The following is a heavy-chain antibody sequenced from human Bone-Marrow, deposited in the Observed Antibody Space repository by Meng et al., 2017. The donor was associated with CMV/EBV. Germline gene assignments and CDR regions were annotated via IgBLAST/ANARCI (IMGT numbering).Heavy chain of an antibody. D-gene: IGHD6-13*01. V-gene: IGHV3-64*02. Sequence: GESLKISCVASGFAFSSIAMHWVRQAPGKGLEFVSAINPNGANTYYADSVKGRLTISRDNSKNTLYLQMGSLRAEDMAVYYCARDSLGYSSSWYFSSPSSFCDYWGQGKLVTVDS. J-gene: IGHJ4*02. CDR3: ARDSLGYSSSWYFSSPSSFCDY. CDR1: GFAFSSIA. CDR2: INPNGANT.